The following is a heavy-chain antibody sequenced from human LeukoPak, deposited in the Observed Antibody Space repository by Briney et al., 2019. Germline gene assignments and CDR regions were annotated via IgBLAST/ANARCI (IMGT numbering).Heavy chain of an antibody. J-gene: IGHJ4*02. CDR1: GGTFSSYA. CDR3: ATGSLLVGGDYRYDY. D-gene: IGHD4-17*01. CDR2: IIPIFGTA. V-gene: IGHV1-69*05. Sequence: SVTVSCKASGGTFSSYAISWVRQAPGQGLEWMGGIIPIFGTANYAQKFQGRVTITTDESTSTAYMELSSLRSEDTAVYYCATGSLLVGGDYRYDYWGQGTLVTVSS.